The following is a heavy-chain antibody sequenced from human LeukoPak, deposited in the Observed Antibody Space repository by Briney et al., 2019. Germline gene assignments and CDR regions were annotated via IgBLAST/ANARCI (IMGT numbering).Heavy chain of an antibody. CDR3: ARTPYTVTTALVDY. Sequence: GGSPRLSCAASGFTFSSYWMHWVRQAPGKGLVWVSRINSDGSSTSYADSVKGRFTISRDNSKNTLYLQMNSLRAEDTAVYYCARTPYTVTTALVDYWGQGTLVTVSS. V-gene: IGHV3-74*01. J-gene: IGHJ4*02. CDR2: INSDGSST. CDR1: GFTFSSYW. D-gene: IGHD4-11*01.